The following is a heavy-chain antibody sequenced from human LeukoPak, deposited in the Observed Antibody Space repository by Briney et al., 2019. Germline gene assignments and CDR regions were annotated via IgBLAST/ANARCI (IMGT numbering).Heavy chain of an antibody. CDR1: GGSISSSSYY. V-gene: IGHV4-39*07. Sequence: LETLSLTCTVSGGSISSSSYYRGWIRQPPGKGLEWIGSIYYRGCTYYNQSLKSRVTISVDTSKNQFSLKLSSVTAADTAVYYCARGFDGGGDSVDQSYAYYYMDVWGKGITVTVSS. CDR2: IYYRGCT. CDR3: ARGFDGGGDSVDQSYAYYYMDV. J-gene: IGHJ6*03. D-gene: IGHD5/OR15-5a*01.